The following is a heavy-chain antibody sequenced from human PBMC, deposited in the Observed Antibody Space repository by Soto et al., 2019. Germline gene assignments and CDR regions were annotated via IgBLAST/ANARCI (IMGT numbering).Heavy chain of an antibody. CDR1: GFTLSDYW. CDR3: VRGSGFKFVL. CDR2: IKEDGSEK. V-gene: IGHV3-7*01. Sequence: PGGSLSLSCAASGFTLSDYWMTWVRQAPGKGLQWVANIKEDGSEKYYVDSVKGRFTISRDNAKKSLYLQMNSLRAEDTALYYCVRGSGFKFVLWAQGTLFTVSS. D-gene: IGHD5-12*01. J-gene: IGHJ4*02.